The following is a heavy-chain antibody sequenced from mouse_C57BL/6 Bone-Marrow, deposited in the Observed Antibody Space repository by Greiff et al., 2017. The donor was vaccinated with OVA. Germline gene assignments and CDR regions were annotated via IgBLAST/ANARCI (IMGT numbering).Heavy chain of an antibody. CDR3: ARSLPYGNYEKGFDY. Sequence: QVQLKESGPGLVQPSQTLSITCTVSGFSLTSYGVHWVRQSPGKGLEWLGVIWSGGSTDYNAAFISRLSISKDNSKSQVFFKMNSLQADDTAIYYCARSLPYGNYEKGFDYWGQGTTLTVSS. J-gene: IGHJ2*01. CDR1: GFSLTSYG. CDR2: IWSGGST. V-gene: IGHV2-2*01. D-gene: IGHD2-1*01.